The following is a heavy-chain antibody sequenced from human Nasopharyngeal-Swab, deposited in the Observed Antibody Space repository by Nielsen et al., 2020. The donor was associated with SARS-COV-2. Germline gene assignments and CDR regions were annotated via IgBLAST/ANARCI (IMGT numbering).Heavy chain of an antibody. Sequence: VRQAPGQGLEWMGWISAYNGNTNYAQKLQGRVTMTTDTSTSTAYMELRSLRSDDTAVYYCARDGDYDILTGHGGWFDPWGQGTLVTVSS. CDR3: ARDGDYDILTGHGGWFDP. D-gene: IGHD3-9*01. V-gene: IGHV1-18*01. J-gene: IGHJ5*02. CDR2: ISAYNGNT.